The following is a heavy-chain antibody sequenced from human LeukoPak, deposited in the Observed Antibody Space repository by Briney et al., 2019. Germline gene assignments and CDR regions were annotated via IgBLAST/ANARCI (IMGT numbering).Heavy chain of an antibody. CDR1: GFTFSIYS. V-gene: IGHV3-21*01. Sequence: GGSLRLSCAASGFTFSIYSFHWVRQAPGKGLEWVSSLSSGSAYIYFADSLKGRFTISRDNAKNSLYLQMNSLRVEDTAVYYCAREGGDEALDIWGQGTMVTVSS. J-gene: IGHJ3*02. CDR2: LSSGSAYI. CDR3: AREGGDEALDI. D-gene: IGHD2-15*01.